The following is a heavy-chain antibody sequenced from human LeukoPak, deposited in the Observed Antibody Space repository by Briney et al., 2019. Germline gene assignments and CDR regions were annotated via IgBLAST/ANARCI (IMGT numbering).Heavy chain of an antibody. CDR3: ARSLGDYYGSGSYIDY. J-gene: IGHJ4*02. CDR2: IYHSGST. CDR1: GYSISSGYY. V-gene: IGHV4-38-2*02. D-gene: IGHD3-10*01. Sequence: SETLSLTCTVSGYSISSGYYWGWIRQPPGKGLEWIGSIYHSGSTYYNPFLKSRVTISVDTSKNQFSLRLSSVTAADTAVYYCARSLGDYYGSGSYIDYWGQGTLVTVSS.